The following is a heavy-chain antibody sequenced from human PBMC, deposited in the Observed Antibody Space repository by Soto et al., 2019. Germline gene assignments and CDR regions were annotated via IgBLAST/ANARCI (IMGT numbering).Heavy chain of an antibody. D-gene: IGHD3-3*01. CDR2: ISSSSSYI. CDR1: GFTFSSYS. Sequence: GGSLRLSCAASGFTFSSYSMNWVRQAPGKGLEWVSSISSSSSYIYYADSVKGRFTISRDNAKNSLYLQMNSLRAEDTAVYYCAREGANYDFWSGYYTTYFDYWGQGTLVTVSS. V-gene: IGHV3-21*01. J-gene: IGHJ4*02. CDR3: AREGANYDFWSGYYTTYFDY.